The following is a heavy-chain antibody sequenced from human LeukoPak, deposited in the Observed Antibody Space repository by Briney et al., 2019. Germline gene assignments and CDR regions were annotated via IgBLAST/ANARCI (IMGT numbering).Heavy chain of an antibody. Sequence: PGGSLRLSCAASGFTFSSYSMNWVRQAPGKGLEWVANIKQDGSEKYYVDSVKGRFTISRDNSKNTPYLQMNSLRAEDTAVYYCARERGTPYYYDSSGLDYWGQGTLVTVSS. CDR1: GFTFSSYS. CDR3: ARERGTPYYYDSSGLDY. CDR2: IKQDGSEK. D-gene: IGHD3-22*01. V-gene: IGHV3-7*01. J-gene: IGHJ4*02.